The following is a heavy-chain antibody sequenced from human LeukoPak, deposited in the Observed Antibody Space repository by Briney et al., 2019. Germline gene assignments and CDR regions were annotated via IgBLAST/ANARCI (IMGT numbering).Heavy chain of an antibody. D-gene: IGHD6-13*01. J-gene: IGHJ4*02. CDR3: AGEGIAAAGSDY. CDR2: ISYDGSNK. Sequence: GGSLRLSCAASGFTFSSYGMHWVRQAPGKGLEWVAVISYDGSNKYYADSVKGRFTISRDNSKNTLYLQMNSLRAEDTAVYYCAGEGIAAAGSDYWGQGTLVTVSS. CDR1: GFTFSSYG. V-gene: IGHV3-30*03.